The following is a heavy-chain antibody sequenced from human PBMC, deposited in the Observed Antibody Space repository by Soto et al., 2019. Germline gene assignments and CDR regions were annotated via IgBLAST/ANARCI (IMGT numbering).Heavy chain of an antibody. CDR3: ARAGAEVTRFCDY. D-gene: IGHD3-3*01. J-gene: IGHJ4*02. V-gene: IGHV1-18*01. CDR1: GYSFSTFG. CDR2: ISAKNGNT. Sequence: QAQLVQSGAEVKKPGASVKVSCKAPGYSFSTFGMSWVRQAPGQGLEWMGWISAKNGNTDYAQKFKGRITMTTDTSTSTAYMELRSLRSDDTALYYCARAGAEVTRFCDYWGQGTLVTVSS.